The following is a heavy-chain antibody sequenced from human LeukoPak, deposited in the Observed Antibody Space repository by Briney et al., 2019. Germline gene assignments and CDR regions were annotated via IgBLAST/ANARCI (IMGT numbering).Heavy chain of an antibody. Sequence: SETLALTCTVSGGSLSSSSYYWGWIRQPPGKGLEWIGSIYYSGSTYYNPSLKSRVTISVDTSKNQFSLKLTSVTAADTAVYYCATNSIRDWGQGTLVTVSS. V-gene: IGHV4-39*01. CDR3: ATNSIRD. J-gene: IGHJ4*02. D-gene: IGHD3-3*02. CDR1: GGSLSSSSYY. CDR2: IYYSGST.